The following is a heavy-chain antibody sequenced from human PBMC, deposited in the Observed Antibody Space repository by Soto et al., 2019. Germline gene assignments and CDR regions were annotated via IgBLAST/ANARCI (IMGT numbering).Heavy chain of an antibody. Sequence: SETLSLTCTVSGGSVSSGSYYWSWIRQPPGKGLEWIGYIYYSGSTNYNPSLKSRVTISVDTSKNQFSLKLSSVTAADTAVYYCARELLWFGELLSEDAFDIWGQGTMVT. CDR1: GGSVSSGSYY. D-gene: IGHD3-10*01. CDR3: ARELLWFGELLSEDAFDI. CDR2: IYYSGST. V-gene: IGHV4-61*01. J-gene: IGHJ3*02.